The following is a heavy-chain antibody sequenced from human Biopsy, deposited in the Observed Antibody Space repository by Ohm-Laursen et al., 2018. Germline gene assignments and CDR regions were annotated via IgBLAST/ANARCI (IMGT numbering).Heavy chain of an antibody. Sequence: TLSLTCIVSGGSFRNTNYYWGWIRRPPGKGLEWIGSVHYTGSTSYNPSLRRRVTISVDTSKNQFSLKLTSVTAADTAVYYCARDRPSVSTYGVDWGQGTLVTVSS. CDR3: ARDRPSVSTYGVD. J-gene: IGHJ4*02. D-gene: IGHD3-3*01. V-gene: IGHV4-39*07. CDR1: GGSFRNTNYY. CDR2: VHYTGST.